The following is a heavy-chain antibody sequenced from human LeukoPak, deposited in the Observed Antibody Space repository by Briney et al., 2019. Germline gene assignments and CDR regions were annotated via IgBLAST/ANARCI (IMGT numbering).Heavy chain of an antibody. CDR1: GGSISSSSYY. CDR2: IYYSGST. CDR3: ARQQWLRHFDY. Sequence: PSETLSLTCTVSGGSISSSSYYWGWIRQPPGKGLEWIGSIYYSGSTYYNPSHKSRVTISVDTSKNQFSLKLSSVTAADTAVYYCARQQWLRHFDYWGQGTLVTVSS. J-gene: IGHJ4*02. D-gene: IGHD5-12*01. V-gene: IGHV4-39*01.